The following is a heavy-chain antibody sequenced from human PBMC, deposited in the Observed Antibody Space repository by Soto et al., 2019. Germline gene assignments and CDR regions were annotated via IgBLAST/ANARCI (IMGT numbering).Heavy chain of an antibody. D-gene: IGHD3-10*01. V-gene: IGHV1-69*06. Sequence: QVQLVQSGAEVKKPGSSVKVSCEASGGTFNTYTINWVRQAPGRGLEWMGQVIPMYDSVNYAESFQGRVTITGDKSTNIAYMELSSLRSEDTALYFCASWRSYRGSYCFDYWGQGTLVIVSS. CDR2: VIPMYDSV. J-gene: IGHJ4*02. CDR3: ASWRSYRGSYCFDY. CDR1: GGTFNTYT.